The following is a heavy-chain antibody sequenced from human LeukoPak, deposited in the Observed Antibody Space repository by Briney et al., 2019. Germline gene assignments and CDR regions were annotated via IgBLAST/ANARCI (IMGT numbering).Heavy chain of an antibody. CDR1: GFTFSSNG. V-gene: IGHV3-33*01. CDR2: IWPDGSTK. Sequence: GGSLRLSCAASGFTFSSNGMHWVRQAPGKGLEWVAVIWPDGSTKYYADSVKGRFTISRDNSMNTLYLQMSSLRAEDTAVYYCASWTDYVDYWGQGTLVTVSS. J-gene: IGHJ4*02. D-gene: IGHD3/OR15-3a*01. CDR3: ASWTDYVDY.